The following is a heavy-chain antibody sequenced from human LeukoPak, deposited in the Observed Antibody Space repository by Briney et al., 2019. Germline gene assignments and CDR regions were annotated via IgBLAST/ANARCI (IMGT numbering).Heavy chain of an antibody. CDR2: INWNGGST. Sequence: GGSLRLSCAASGFTFDDYGMSWVRQAPGKGLEWVSGINWNGGSTAYADSVKGRFTVSRDNAKNSLYLQMNSLRAEDTAVYYCARGGYSYGSLDYWGQGTLVTVSS. D-gene: IGHD5-18*01. CDR3: ARGGYSYGSLDY. J-gene: IGHJ4*02. V-gene: IGHV3-20*04. CDR1: GFTFDDYG.